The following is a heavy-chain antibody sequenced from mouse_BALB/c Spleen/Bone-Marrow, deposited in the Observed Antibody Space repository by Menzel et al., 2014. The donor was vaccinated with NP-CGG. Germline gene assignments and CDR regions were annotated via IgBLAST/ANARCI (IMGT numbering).Heavy chain of an antibody. Sequence: QLQQSGPELVKPGASVKISCKASGYTFTDYYINWVKQKPGQGLEWIGWIYPGSGNTKYNGKFKGKATFTLDTSSSTAYMQLSSLTSEDTAVYFCANLGRYAMDYWGQGTSVTVSS. J-gene: IGHJ4*01. V-gene: IGHV1-84*02. D-gene: IGHD3-1*01. CDR2: IYPGSGNT. CDR3: ANLGRYAMDY. CDR1: GYTFTDYY.